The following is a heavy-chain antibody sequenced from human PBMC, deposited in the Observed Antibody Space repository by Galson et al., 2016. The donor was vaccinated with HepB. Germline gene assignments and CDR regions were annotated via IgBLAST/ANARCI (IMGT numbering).Heavy chain of an antibody. Sequence: SLRLSCAASGFTFWEYGMTWVRQAPGKGLEWVAGISESGGATYYGDSVKGRFNISRDNSKKALFLQLRDLRVDDTAVYFCARYSHSWYYYFYYGLDGWGQGTTVTVSS. CDR2: ISESGGAT. CDR1: GFTFWEYG. J-gene: IGHJ6*02. V-gene: IGHV3-23*01. CDR3: ARYSHSWYYYFYYGLDG. D-gene: IGHD6-13*01.